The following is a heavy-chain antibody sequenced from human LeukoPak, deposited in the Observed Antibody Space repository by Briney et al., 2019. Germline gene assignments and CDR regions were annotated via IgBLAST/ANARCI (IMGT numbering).Heavy chain of an antibody. CDR2: ISSGGVTT. CDR1: GFTSIAYA. Sequence: PGGSLRLSCVGSGFTSIAYALTWARQAPGKGLEWVSGISSGGVTTYYADSVKGRFTISRDNAKNTLYLQMNSLRADDTAIYYCAKGLGYCSGGSCYSPDYGMDVWGQGTTVTVSS. V-gene: IGHV3-23*01. D-gene: IGHD2-15*01. J-gene: IGHJ6*02. CDR3: AKGLGYCSGGSCYSPDYGMDV.